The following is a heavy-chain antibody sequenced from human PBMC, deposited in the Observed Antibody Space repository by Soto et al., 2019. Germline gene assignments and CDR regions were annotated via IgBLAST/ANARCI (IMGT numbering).Heavy chain of an antibody. Sequence: GGSLRLSCAASGFTFSSYSMNWVRQAPGKGLEWVSSISSSSSYIYYADSVKGRFTISRDNAKNSLYLQMNSLRAEDTAVYYCARDAYDSSGYQTAFDIWGQGTMITVSS. CDR1: GFTFSSYS. D-gene: IGHD3-22*01. CDR2: ISSSSSYI. V-gene: IGHV3-21*01. CDR3: ARDAYDSSGYQTAFDI. J-gene: IGHJ3*02.